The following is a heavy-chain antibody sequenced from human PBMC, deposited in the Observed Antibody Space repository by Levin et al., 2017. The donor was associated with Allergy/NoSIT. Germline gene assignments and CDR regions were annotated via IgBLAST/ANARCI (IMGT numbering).Heavy chain of an antibody. CDR1: GGSFSGYY. Sequence: SETLSLTCAVYGGSFSGYYWSWIRQPPGKGLEWIGEINHSGSTNYNPSLKSRVTISVDTSKNQFSLKLSSVTAADTAVYYWARRRAHYDILTGYIFDYWGQGTLVTVSS. CDR3: ARRRAHYDILTGYIFDY. CDR2: INHSGST. D-gene: IGHD3-9*01. V-gene: IGHV4-34*01. J-gene: IGHJ4*02.